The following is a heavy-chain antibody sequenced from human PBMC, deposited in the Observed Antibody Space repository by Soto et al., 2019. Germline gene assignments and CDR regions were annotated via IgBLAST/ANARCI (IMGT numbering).Heavy chain of an antibody. Sequence: QVQLVESGGGVVQPGRSLRLSCAASGFTFSSYGMHWVRQAPGKGLEWVAVISYDGSNKYYADSVKGRFTISRDNSKYTLYLHMNSLRAEDTAVYYCAKDQGDYGDYYYYGMDVWGQGTTVTVSS. CDR3: AKDQGDYGDYYYYGMDV. J-gene: IGHJ6*02. CDR1: GFTFSSYG. CDR2: ISYDGSNK. V-gene: IGHV3-30*18. D-gene: IGHD4-17*01.